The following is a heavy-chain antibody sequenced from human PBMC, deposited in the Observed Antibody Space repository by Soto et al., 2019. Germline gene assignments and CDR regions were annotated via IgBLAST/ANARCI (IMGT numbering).Heavy chain of an antibody. CDR3: ARDMVDNSGYDLGWGDYYYGMDV. V-gene: IGHV3-30-3*01. J-gene: IGHJ6*01. CDR2: ISYDGSNK. D-gene: IGHD5-12*01. CDR1: GFTFSSYA. Sequence: QVQLVESGGGVVQPGRSLRLSCAASGFTFSSYAMHWVRQAPGKGLEWVAVISYDGSNKYYADSVKGRFTISRDNSKNTLYLQMNSLRAEDTAVYYCARDMVDNSGYDLGWGDYYYGMDVW.